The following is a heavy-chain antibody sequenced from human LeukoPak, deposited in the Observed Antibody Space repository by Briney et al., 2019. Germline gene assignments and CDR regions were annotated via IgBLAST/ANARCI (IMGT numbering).Heavy chain of an antibody. CDR3: ARDSPARGDPPPH. Sequence: SETLSLTCTVSGGSISSYYWSWIRQPPGKGLEWIGYIYYSGSTNYNPSLKGRVTISVDTSKNQFSLKLSSVTAADTAVYYCARDSPARGDPPPHWGQGTLVTVSS. D-gene: IGHD3-10*01. J-gene: IGHJ1*01. CDR2: IYYSGST. V-gene: IGHV4-59*01. CDR1: GGSISSYY.